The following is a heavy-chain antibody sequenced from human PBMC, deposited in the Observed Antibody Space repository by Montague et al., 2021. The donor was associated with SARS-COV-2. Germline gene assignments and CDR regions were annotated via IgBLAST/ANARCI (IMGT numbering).Heavy chain of an antibody. Sequence: SETLSLTCTVSGGPINSSFWSWVRHPPGKGLEWIGYIYYRGSTNYNPSLETRLTISVDPSKNQFSLKLSSVTAADTAVYYCAREDRWNWFDPWGQGTLVIVSS. V-gene: IGHV4-59*01. CDR2: IYYRGST. CDR3: AREDRWNWFDP. J-gene: IGHJ5*02. D-gene: IGHD5-24*01. CDR1: GGPINSSF.